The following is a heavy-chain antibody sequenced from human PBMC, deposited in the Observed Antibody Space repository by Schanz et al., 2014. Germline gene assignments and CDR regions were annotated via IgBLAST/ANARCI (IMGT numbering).Heavy chain of an antibody. CDR2: ISNSGTTI. V-gene: IGHV3-48*01. Sequence: EVQLVESGGGVVQPGGSLRLSCATSGFTFITYTMNWVRQTPGKGLEWVSYISNSGTTIYYADSVKGRFTISRDNSKNTLYLEMNSLRAEDTAMYYCVSAYGEFLDHWGQGTLVAVSS. J-gene: IGHJ4*02. CDR3: VSAYGEFLDH. D-gene: IGHD4-17*01. CDR1: GFTFITYT.